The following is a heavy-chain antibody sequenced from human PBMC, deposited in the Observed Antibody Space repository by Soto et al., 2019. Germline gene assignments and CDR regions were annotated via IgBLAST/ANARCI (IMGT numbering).Heavy chain of an antibody. Sequence: ASVKVSCKASGYTFTRYGIHWVRQAPGQGLEWMGWINPSDGNRNFAQKFEDRVTMTTATSTNTVFLELRSLKSDDTAIYYCARDRLRGYDSSGFYSWGQGPMVTVSS. CDR3: ARDRLRGYDSSGFYS. CDR2: INPSDGNR. V-gene: IGHV1-18*01. J-gene: IGHJ4*02. CDR1: GYTFTRYG. D-gene: IGHD3-22*01.